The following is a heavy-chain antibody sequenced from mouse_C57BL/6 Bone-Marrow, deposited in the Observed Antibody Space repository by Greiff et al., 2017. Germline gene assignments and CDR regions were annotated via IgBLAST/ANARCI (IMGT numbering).Heavy chain of an antibody. CDR1: GFTFSDYY. Sequence: EVQLQESEGGLVQPGSSMKLSCTASGFTFSDYYMAWVRQVPEKGLEWVANLNYDGSSPYYLDSLKSRFIISRDNAKNILYLQMSSLKSEDTATYYCASLDGYYAAWFAYWGQGTLVTVSA. V-gene: IGHV5-16*01. D-gene: IGHD2-3*01. CDR3: ASLDGYYAAWFAY. J-gene: IGHJ3*01. CDR2: LNYDGSSP.